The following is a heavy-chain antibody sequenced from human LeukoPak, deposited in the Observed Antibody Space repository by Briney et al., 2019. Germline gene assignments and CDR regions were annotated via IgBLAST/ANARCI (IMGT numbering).Heavy chain of an antibody. J-gene: IGHJ4*02. Sequence: RGSLRLSCAASGFTFSSYSMNWVRQAPGKGLEWVSHITASGTAMFYADSVKGRFILSRDNSKNTVYMQMSSLRAKDTATYYCAKDYCRDGNCPFPFLDSWGQGTLVTVSS. CDR2: ITASGTAM. D-gene: IGHD2-15*01. V-gene: IGHV3-48*01. CDR3: AKDYCRDGNCPFPFLDS. CDR1: GFTFSSYS.